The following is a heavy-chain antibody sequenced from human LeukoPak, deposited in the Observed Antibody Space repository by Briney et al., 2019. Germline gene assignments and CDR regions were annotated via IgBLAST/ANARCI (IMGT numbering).Heavy chain of an antibody. Sequence: PGGSLRLSCAASGFTVSNNCMGWVRQAPAKGLEWVSVIYSCGSTYYADSVKGRFTISRDNPKNTLYLQMNSLRAEDTAVYYCAGAPKTDCSGGSYFTYWGQGTLVTVSS. D-gene: IGHD2-15*01. CDR3: AGAPKTDCSGGSYFTY. J-gene: IGHJ4*02. CDR1: GFTVSNNC. V-gene: IGHV3-66*03. CDR2: IYSCGST.